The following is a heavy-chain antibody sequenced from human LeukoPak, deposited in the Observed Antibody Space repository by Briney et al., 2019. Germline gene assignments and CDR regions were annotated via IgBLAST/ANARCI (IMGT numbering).Heavy chain of an antibody. CDR1: GFTFSSYA. CDR2: ISGSGGST. D-gene: IGHD3-16*02. Sequence: PGGSLSLSCAASGFTFSSYAMSWLRQAPGKGLEGVSAISGSGGSTYYADSVKGRFTISKDNSKNTLYLQMNSLGAEDPAVYYCAKAVDVWGSYRPYYFDYWGQGTLVTVSS. V-gene: IGHV3-23*01. J-gene: IGHJ4*02. CDR3: AKAVDVWGSYRPYYFDY.